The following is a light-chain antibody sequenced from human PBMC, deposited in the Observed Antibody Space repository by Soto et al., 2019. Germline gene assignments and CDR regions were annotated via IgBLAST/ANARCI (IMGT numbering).Light chain of an antibody. CDR2: GAS. CDR3: QQYRSSPCT. Sequence: EIVLTQSPGTLSLSPGERATLSCRASQSVSSSYLAWYQQKPGQAPRLLIYGASSWATGIPERFSGSGSGTDFTLTISSLEPEDFAVYYCQQYRSSPCTFGQGTKVEIK. J-gene: IGKJ1*01. CDR1: QSVSSSY. V-gene: IGKV3-20*01.